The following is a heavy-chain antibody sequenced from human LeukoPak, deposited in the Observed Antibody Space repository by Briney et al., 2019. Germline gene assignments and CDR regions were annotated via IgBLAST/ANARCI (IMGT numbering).Heavy chain of an antibody. V-gene: IGHV4-39*07. CDR3: GRVGGNSKVAFDI. CDR1: GGSISSSSYY. CDR2: IYYSGST. J-gene: IGHJ3*02. D-gene: IGHD4-23*01. Sequence: SETLSLTCTVSGGSISSSSYYWGWIRQPPGKGLEGIGSIYYSGSTYYNPSLKSRVTISVDTSKNQFSLKLSSVTAADTAVYYCGRVGGNSKVAFDIWGQGTMVTVSS.